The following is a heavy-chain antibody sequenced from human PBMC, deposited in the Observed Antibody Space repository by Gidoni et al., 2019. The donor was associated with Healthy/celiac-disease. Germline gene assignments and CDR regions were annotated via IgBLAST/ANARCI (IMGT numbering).Heavy chain of an antibody. CDR1: GGSISSYY. CDR2: IYYSGST. Sequence: QVQLQESGPGLVKPSETLSLTCTVSGGSISSYYWSWIRQPPGKGLEWIGYIYYSGSTNYNPSLKSRVTISVDTSKNQFSLKLSSVTAADTAVYYCAREGRPYSSSSWFDYWGQGTLVTVSS. CDR3: AREGRPYSSSSWFDY. D-gene: IGHD6-6*01. V-gene: IGHV4-59*01. J-gene: IGHJ4*02.